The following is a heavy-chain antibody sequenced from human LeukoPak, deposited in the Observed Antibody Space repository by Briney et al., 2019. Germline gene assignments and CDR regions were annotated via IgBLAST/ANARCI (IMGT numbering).Heavy chain of an antibody. Sequence: PSETLSLTCAVSGGSISSSNWWNWVRQPPGKGLEWIGEIHHSGSTHYNPSLESRVTISVDKSKNQFSLKLSSVTAADTAIYYCARDSGTTGEVKFDPWGQGTLVTVSS. J-gene: IGHJ5*02. CDR2: IHHSGST. V-gene: IGHV4-4*02. CDR1: GGSISSSNW. CDR3: ARDSGTTGEVKFDP. D-gene: IGHD3-10*01.